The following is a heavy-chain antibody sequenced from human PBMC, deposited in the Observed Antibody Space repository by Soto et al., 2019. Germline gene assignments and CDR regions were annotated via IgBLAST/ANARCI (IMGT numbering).Heavy chain of an antibody. CDR3: ARDGERDTGLNFYYYLHGMDA. V-gene: IGHV1-18*04. CDR2: ISPYNGTT. Sequence: ASVKVSCKASGYTFTTYGISWVRQAPGQGLEWMGWISPYNGTTKYAEKFQGEMTMTTDTATSTAYMDLRSLRSDDTAVYYCARDGERDTGLNFYYYLHGMDAWGQGTRITVSS. CDR1: GYTFTTYG. J-gene: IGHJ6*02. D-gene: IGHD1-1*01.